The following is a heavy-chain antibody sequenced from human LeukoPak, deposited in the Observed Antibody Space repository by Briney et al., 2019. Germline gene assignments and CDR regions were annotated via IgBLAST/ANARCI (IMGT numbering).Heavy chain of an antibody. J-gene: IGHJ4*02. CDR3: ARKRITMIVVAADPVDY. CDR1: GGSFSGYY. V-gene: IGHV4-34*01. D-gene: IGHD3-22*01. CDR2: INHSGST. Sequence: SETLSLTCAVYGGSFSGYYWSWIRQPPGKGLEWIGEINHSGSTNYNPSLKSRVTISVDTSKNQFSLKLGSVTAADTAVYYCARKRITMIVVAADPVDYWGQGTLVTVSS.